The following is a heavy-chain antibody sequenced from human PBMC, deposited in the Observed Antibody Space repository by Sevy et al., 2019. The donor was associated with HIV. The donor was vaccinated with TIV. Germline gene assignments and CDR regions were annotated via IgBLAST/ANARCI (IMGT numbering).Heavy chain of an antibody. CDR3: TGAPPVRSGDDSLNWFDP. Sequence: SETLSLTCTVSSGSISSYYWSWIRQPPGKGLEYIGYIHSSGTTNYNPSLKSRVTISVDTSKNQFSLNLRSVTDADNAVYYCTGAPPVRSGDDSLNWFDPWGQGTLVTVSS. CDR2: IHSSGTT. D-gene: IGHD5-12*01. J-gene: IGHJ5*02. V-gene: IGHV4-59*01. CDR1: SGSISSYY.